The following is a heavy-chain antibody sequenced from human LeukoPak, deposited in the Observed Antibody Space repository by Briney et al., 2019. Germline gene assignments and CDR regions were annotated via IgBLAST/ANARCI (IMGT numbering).Heavy chain of an antibody. J-gene: IGHJ4*02. Sequence: ASVKVSCKASGYTFTSYYMHWVRQAPGQGLEWMGIINPSGGSTSYAQKFQGRVTMTRDTSISTAYMELSRLRSDDTAVYYCAAAVAGSSYAYWGQGTLVTVSS. D-gene: IGHD6-19*01. V-gene: IGHV1-46*01. CDR2: INPSGGST. CDR1: GYTFTSYY. CDR3: AAAVAGSSYAY.